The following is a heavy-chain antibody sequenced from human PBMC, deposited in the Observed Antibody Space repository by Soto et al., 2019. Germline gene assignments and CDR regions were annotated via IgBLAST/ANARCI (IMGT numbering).Heavy chain of an antibody. V-gene: IGHV1-8*01. CDR2: INPNSGNI. D-gene: IGHD3-10*01. J-gene: IGHJ4*02. Sequence: ASVKVSCKASGDTFTPYDINWVRQATGHGLEWMGWINPNSGNIGYAQRFQGRVTMTRDTAIRTAYMEVSSLRSDDTAVYYCARGRASGSYYLLDYWRQGTLVTVSS. CDR3: ARGRASGSYYLLDY. CDR1: GDTFTPYD.